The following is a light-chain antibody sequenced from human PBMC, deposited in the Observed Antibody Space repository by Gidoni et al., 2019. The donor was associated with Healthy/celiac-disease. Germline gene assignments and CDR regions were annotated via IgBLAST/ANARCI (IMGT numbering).Light chain of an antibody. J-gene: IGKJ2*01. Sequence: DFQMTQSPSSLSASVGDRVTITCRASQSISSYLNWYQQKPGKATKLVIYAASSLQSGVPARFSGSGSGTDFTPTISSLQPEDFATYYCQQSYSTPVTFXQXTKLEIK. CDR1: QSISSY. CDR2: AAS. CDR3: QQSYSTPVT. V-gene: IGKV1-39*01.